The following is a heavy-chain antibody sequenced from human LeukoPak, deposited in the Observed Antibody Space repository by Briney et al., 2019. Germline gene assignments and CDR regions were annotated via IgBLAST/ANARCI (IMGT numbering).Heavy chain of an antibody. CDR2: ISSNGGST. Sequence: PGGSLRLSCAASGFTFSSYAMHWVRQAPGKGLEYVSAISSNGGSTYYANSVKGRFTISRDNSKNTLYLQMGSLRAEDMAVYYFAREGPLFRTRSLASGGQGTLFPV. D-gene: IGHD2-21*01. V-gene: IGHV3-64*01. CDR3: AREGPLFRTRSLAS. J-gene: IGHJ4*02. CDR1: GFTFSSYA.